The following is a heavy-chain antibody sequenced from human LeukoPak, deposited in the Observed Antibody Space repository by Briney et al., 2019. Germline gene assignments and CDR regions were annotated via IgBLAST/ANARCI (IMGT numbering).Heavy chain of an antibody. CDR3: ARGPDSRGWHDAFDI. J-gene: IGHJ3*02. D-gene: IGHD6-19*01. V-gene: IGHV1-18*01. CDR1: GYTFTSYG. CDR2: ISAYNGNT. Sequence: ASVKVSCKASGYTFTSYGISWVRQAPGQGLEWMGWISAYNGNTNYAQKLQGRVTMTTDTSTSTAYMELRSLRSDDTAVYYCARGPDSRGWHDAFDIWGQGTMVTVSS.